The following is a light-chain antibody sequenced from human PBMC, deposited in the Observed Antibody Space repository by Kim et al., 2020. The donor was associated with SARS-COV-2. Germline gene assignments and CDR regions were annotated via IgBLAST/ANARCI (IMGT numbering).Light chain of an antibody. J-gene: IGLJ3*02. CDR1: TSDIGTYSL. V-gene: IGLV2-23*02. Sequence: GQSITISCSGTTSDIGTYSLISWYQQHPGRAPRLIIFDISQRPSGVSGRFSGSKSGNTASLTISGLQPDDEADYFCCSFTSAVNWMFGGGTQLTVL. CDR2: DIS. CDR3: CSFTSAVNWM.